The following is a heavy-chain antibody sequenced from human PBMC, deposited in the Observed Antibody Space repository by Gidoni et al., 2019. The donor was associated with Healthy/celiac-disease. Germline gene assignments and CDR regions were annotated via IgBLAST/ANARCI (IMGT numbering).Heavy chain of an antibody. CDR2: IWYDGSNK. CDR3: ARGEYGDQKWSCCDY. Sequence: QVQLLESGGGVVQPGWSSSLSCAASGFTSRSSGLHWVRQAPGKGLGWVAVIWYDGSNKYYADSVKGRFTISRDNSKNTLYLQMNSLRAEDTAVYYCARGEYGDQKWSCCDYWGQGTLVTVSS. CDR1: GFTSRSSG. V-gene: IGHV3-33*01. D-gene: IGHD3-16*01. J-gene: IGHJ4*02.